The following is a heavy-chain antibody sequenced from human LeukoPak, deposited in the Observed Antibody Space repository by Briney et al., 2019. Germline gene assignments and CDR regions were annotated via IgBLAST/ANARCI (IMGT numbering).Heavy chain of an antibody. V-gene: IGHV1-69*13. Sequence: PVKVSCKASGGTFSSYAISWVRQAPGQGLEWMGGIIPIFGTADYAQKFQGRVTITADESTSTAYMELSSLRSEDTAVYYCARHPGYCSGGSCYYYYYYGMDVWGKGTTVTASS. D-gene: IGHD2-15*01. J-gene: IGHJ6*04. CDR1: GGTFSSYA. CDR3: ARHPGYCSGGSCYYYYYYGMDV. CDR2: IIPIFGTA.